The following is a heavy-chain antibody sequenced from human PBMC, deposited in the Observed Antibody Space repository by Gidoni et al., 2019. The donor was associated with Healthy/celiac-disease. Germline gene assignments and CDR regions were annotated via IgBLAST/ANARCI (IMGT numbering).Heavy chain of an antibody. D-gene: IGHD3-3*01. V-gene: IGHV4-31*03. J-gene: IGHJ4*02. CDR2: IYYSGST. CDR3: ARGPDYDFWSGLGGFDY. CDR1: VGSLRSRDYY. Sequence: QVQLQESGPGLVKPSQTLSLTCTVSVGSLRSRDYYWRWIRQHPGKGLEWIGYIYYSGSTYYNPSLKSRVTISVDTSKNQFSLKLSSVTAADTAVYYCARGPDYDFWSGLGGFDYWGQGTLVTVSS.